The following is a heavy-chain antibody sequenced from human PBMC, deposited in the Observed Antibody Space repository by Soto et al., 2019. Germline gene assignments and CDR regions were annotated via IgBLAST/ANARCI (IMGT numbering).Heavy chain of an antibody. CDR1: GFTFSSYG. D-gene: IGHD2-2*01. J-gene: IGHJ6*02. V-gene: IGHV3-33*01. CDR2: IRYDGSNK. CDR3: ARDRDIVVVPAAPWYYYYGMDV. Sequence: QVQLVESGGGVVQPGRSLRLSCAASGFTFSSYGMHWVRQAPGKGLEWVAVIRYDGSNKYYADSVKGRFTISRDNSKNTLYLQMNSLRAEDTAVYYCARDRDIVVVPAAPWYYYYGMDVWGQGTTVTVSS.